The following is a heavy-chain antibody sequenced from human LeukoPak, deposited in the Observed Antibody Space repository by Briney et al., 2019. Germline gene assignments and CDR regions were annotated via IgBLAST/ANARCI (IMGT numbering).Heavy chain of an antibody. CDR1: LGSISSYS. D-gene: IGHD3-10*02. J-gene: IGHJ2*01. V-gene: IGHV4-4*07. Sequence: SETLSLTCNVSLGSISSYSWTWIRQPAGKGLEWIGRIYNSGSTNYYPSLESRVTMSVDTSKKQLSLKLSSVTAADTAVYYCARDALGMLGVWYFDLWGRGTLVTVSS. CDR2: IYNSGST. CDR3: ARDALGMLGVWYFDL.